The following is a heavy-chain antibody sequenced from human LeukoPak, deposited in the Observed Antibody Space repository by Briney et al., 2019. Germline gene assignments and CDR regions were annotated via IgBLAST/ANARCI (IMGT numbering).Heavy chain of an antibody. V-gene: IGHV3-33*01. D-gene: IGHD3-9*01. J-gene: IGHJ5*01. CDR2: IWFDGSDK. CDR3: ARGGGPNLTGQSNSFDS. CDR1: GFTFSTHG. Sequence: GGSLRLSCAASGFTFSTHGMTWVRQPPGKGLEWVAIIWFDGSDKYYADSVKGRFTISRDNSKNTLYLEMNSLRAEDTAVYYCARGGGPNLTGQSNSFDSWGQGTLVTVSS.